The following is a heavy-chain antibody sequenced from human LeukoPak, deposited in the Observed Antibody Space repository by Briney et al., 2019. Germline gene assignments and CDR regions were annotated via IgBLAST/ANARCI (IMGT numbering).Heavy chain of an antibody. CDR1: GFTFSSYG. Sequence: PGRSLRLSCAASGFTFSSYGMHWVRQAPGKGLEWVAVIWYDGSNKYYADSVKGRFTISRDNSKNTLYLQMNSLRAEDTAVYYCARKGTAPKYNFDYWGQGTLVTVSS. J-gene: IGHJ4*02. V-gene: IGHV3-33*01. D-gene: IGHD6-13*01. CDR3: ARKGTAPKYNFDY. CDR2: IWYDGSNK.